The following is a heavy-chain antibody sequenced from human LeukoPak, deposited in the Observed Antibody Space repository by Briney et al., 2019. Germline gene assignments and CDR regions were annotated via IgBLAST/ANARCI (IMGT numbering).Heavy chain of an antibody. CDR1: GYTFTSYG. CDR2: ISAYNGNT. V-gene: IGHV1-18*01. D-gene: IGHD3-22*01. CDR3: ARDRPSRYYYDSSGYYDY. J-gene: IGHJ4*02. Sequence: ASAKVSCKASGYTFTSYGISWVRQAPGQGLEWMGWISAYNGNTNYAQKLQGRVTMTTDTSTSTAYMELRSLRSDDTAVYYCARDRPSRYYYDSSGYYDYWGQGTLVTVSS.